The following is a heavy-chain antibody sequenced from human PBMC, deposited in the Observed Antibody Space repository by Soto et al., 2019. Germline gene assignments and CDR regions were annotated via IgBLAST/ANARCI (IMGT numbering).Heavy chain of an antibody. CDR3: ARRQNFFDY. J-gene: IGHJ4*02. CDR2: IYSSGST. Sequence: QVQLQESGPGLVKPSQTLSLTCTVSGGSISRGDYWSWIRQPPVEGLEGIGYIYSSGSTYYNPSLKSRATISVDTSKNQWSLKLSSVTAADTAVYYCARRQNFFDYWGQGTLVTVSS. CDR1: GGSISRGDY. V-gene: IGHV4-30-4*01.